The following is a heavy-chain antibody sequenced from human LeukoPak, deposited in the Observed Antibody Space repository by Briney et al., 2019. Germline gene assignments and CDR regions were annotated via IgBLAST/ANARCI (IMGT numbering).Heavy chain of an antibody. CDR2: TYYRSKWSN. V-gene: IGHV6-1*01. CDR3: ARLVGDQVVY. D-gene: IGHD2-2*01. Sequence: SQTLSLTCAISGDTVSSNRAAWNWIRQSASRGLEWLGRTYYRSKWSNDYALSVRSRITSNPDTSKNQFSLQLKFVTPEDTAVYYCARLVGDQVVYWGQGTLVTVSS. J-gene: IGHJ4*02. CDR1: GDTVSSNRAA.